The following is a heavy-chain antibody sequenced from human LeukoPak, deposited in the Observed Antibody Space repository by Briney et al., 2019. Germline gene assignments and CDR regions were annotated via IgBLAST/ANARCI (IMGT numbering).Heavy chain of an antibody. CDR3: ARGPLGQLVRYYYYMDV. Sequence: GGSLRLSCAASGFTFSSYWMSWVRQAPGKGLESVANIKQDGSEKYYVDSVKGRFTISRDNAKNSLYLQMNSLRAEDTAVYYCARGPLGQLVRYYYYMDVWGKGTTVTVSS. D-gene: IGHD6-6*01. CDR1: GFTFSSYW. CDR2: IKQDGSEK. J-gene: IGHJ6*03. V-gene: IGHV3-7*01.